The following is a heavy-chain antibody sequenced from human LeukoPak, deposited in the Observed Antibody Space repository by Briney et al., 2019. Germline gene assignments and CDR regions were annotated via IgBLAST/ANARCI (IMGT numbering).Heavy chain of an antibody. Sequence: GGSLRLSCAASGFTFSSYAMSWVRQAPGKGLEWVSSISSSSSYIYYADSVKGRFTISRDNAKNSLYLQMNSLRAEDTAVYYCARDFRRAYFDYWGQGTLVTVSS. J-gene: IGHJ4*02. CDR2: ISSSSSYI. CDR3: ARDFRRAYFDY. CDR1: GFTFSSYA. V-gene: IGHV3-21*01.